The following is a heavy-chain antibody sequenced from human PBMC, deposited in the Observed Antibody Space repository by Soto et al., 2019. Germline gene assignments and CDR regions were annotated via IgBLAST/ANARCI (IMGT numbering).Heavy chain of an antibody. Sequence: GGSLRLSCAASGFTFSDYYMSWIRQAPGKGLEWVSYISSSGSTIYYADSVKGRFTISRDNAKNSLYLQMNSLRAEDTAVCYCARSLGLEWFTYYGMDVWGQGTTVTVSS. D-gene: IGHD3-3*01. CDR1: GFTFSDYY. CDR2: ISSSGSTI. V-gene: IGHV3-11*01. J-gene: IGHJ6*02. CDR3: ARSLGLEWFTYYGMDV.